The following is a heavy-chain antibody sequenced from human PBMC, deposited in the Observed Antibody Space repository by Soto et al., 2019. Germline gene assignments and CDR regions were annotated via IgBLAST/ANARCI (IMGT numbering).Heavy chain of an antibody. V-gene: IGHV2-5*02. D-gene: IGHD3-3*01. CDR1: GFSLSTSGVG. CDR3: SHFTTLYGLDV. CDR2: LYWDNDK. Sequence: QITLKESGPTLVKPTQSLTLTCTFSGFSLSTSGVGVGWIRQPPGKALEWLALLYWDNDKRHSPSLKSRLTITKDTSKNQVVLTVTNMDPVDTATYYCSHFTTLYGLDVWGQGTTVTVSS. J-gene: IGHJ6*02.